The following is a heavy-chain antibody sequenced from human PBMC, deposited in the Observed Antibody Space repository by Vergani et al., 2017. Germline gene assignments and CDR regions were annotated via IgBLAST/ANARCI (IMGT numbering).Heavy chain of an antibody. CDR2: INPSGGST. V-gene: IGHV1-46*03. CDR1: GYTFTSHY. Sequence: QVQLVQSGAEVKKPGASVKVSCKASGYTFTSHYMNWVRQAPGQGLEWMGIINPSGGSTTYAQKFQGRVTMTRDTSTSTVYMELSSLRSEDTAVYYCARAYCSSSSCPSYYMDVWGKGTTVTVSS. D-gene: IGHD2-2*01. CDR3: ARAYCSSSSCPSYYMDV. J-gene: IGHJ6*03.